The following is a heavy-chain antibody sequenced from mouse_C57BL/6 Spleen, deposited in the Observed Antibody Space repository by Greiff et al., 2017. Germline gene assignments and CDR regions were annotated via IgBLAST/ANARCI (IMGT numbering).Heavy chain of an antibody. J-gene: IGHJ3*01. CDR1: GYSFTDYN. CDR3: ARIYDGYYPVGFAY. Sequence: VQLQQSGPALVKPGASVKISCKASGYSFTDYNMNWVKQSNGKSLEWIGVINPNYGTTSYNQKFQGKATLTVDQSSSTAYMQLNSLTSEDSAVYYCARIYDGYYPVGFAYWGQGTLVTVSA. CDR2: INPNYGTT. V-gene: IGHV1-39*01. D-gene: IGHD2-3*01.